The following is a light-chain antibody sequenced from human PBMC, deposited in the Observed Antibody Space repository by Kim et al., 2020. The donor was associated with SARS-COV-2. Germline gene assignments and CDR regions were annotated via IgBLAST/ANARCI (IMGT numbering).Light chain of an antibody. CDR2: WAS. J-gene: IGKJ3*01. CDR1: QSVFYSSNNKNY. Sequence: DIVMTQSPDSLAVSLGERATINCKSSQSVFYSSNNKNYLAWYQQKPGQPPKLLNYWASTRESGVPDRFSGSGSGTDFTLTISSLQAEDVAVYYCQQYYSSPGFTSGPGTKVDIK. V-gene: IGKV4-1*01. CDR3: QQYYSSPGFT.